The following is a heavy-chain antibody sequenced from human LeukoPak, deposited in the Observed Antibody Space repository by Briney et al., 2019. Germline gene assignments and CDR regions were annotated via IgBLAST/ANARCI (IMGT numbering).Heavy chain of an antibody. D-gene: IGHD2-2*01. J-gene: IGHJ5*02. CDR1: GYTFTSYG. CDR2: ISAYNGNT. V-gene: IGHV1-18*01. Sequence: GASVKVSCKASGYTFTSYGISWVRQAPGQGLEWTGWISAYNGNTNYAQKLQGRVTMTTDTSTSTAYMELRSLRSDDTAVYYCARSAVIVVVPAATWSWFDPWGQGTLVTVSS. CDR3: ARSAVIVVVPAATWSWFDP.